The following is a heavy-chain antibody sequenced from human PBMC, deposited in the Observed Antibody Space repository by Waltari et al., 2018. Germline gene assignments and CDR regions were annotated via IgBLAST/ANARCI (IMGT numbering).Heavy chain of an antibody. D-gene: IGHD3-10*01. CDR2: IISIDGTA. CDR1: GGTFSSYA. CDR3: AAGSGGYMIKYYYMDV. Sequence: QVQLVLSGAEVTKPGSSVKVSCKASGGTFSSYAISWVRQPPGQGLDWMGGIISIDGTANYAQKLQCRVTITADESTSTAYMGLSSLSSEDTAVYYWAAGSGGYMIKYYYMDVWGKGTTVTISS. V-gene: IGHV1-69*12. J-gene: IGHJ6*03.